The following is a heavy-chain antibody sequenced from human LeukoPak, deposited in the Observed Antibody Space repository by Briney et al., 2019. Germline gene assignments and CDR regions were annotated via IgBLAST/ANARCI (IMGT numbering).Heavy chain of an antibody. V-gene: IGHV1-8*01. J-gene: IGHJ4*02. CDR3: SRGPWIGYCSGGSCYWFDY. D-gene: IGHD2-15*01. Sequence: GASVKVSCKASGYTFTSYDINWVRQATGQGREWMGWMNPNSGNTGYAQKFQGRVTMTRNTSISTAYMELSSLRSEDAAVYYCSRGPWIGYCSGGSCYWFDYWGQGTLVTVSS. CDR2: MNPNSGNT. CDR1: GYTFTSYD.